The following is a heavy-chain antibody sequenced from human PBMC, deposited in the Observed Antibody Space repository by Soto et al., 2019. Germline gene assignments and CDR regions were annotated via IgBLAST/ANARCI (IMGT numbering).Heavy chain of an antibody. CDR2: IYYNGSP. J-gene: IGHJ4*02. D-gene: IGHD1-26*01. CDR3: ARQNPYSAGSYYFDL. CDR1: GVSISSGGSY. V-gene: IGHV4-31*03. Sequence: KSSETLSLTCTGSGVSISSGGSYWSWIRQHPGKGLEWIGYIYYNGSPNYNPPLRGRVTISVHTSNNQFSLELRAVTAADTAVDYYARQNPYSAGSYYFDLWGQGTLVTVSS.